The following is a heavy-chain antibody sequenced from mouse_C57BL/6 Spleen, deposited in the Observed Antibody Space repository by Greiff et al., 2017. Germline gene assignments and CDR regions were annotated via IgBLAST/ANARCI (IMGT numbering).Heavy chain of an antibody. J-gene: IGHJ2*01. CDR1: GYTFTSYW. Sequence: QVQLQQPGAELVRPGSSVKLSCKASGYTFTSYWMDWVKQRPGQGLEWIGNIYPSDSETHYNQKFKDKATLTVDKSSSTAYMQLSSLTSEDSAVYYCARNQLDYDYDRGHFDYWGQGTTLTVSS. V-gene: IGHV1-61*01. CDR3: ARNQLDYDYDRGHFDY. D-gene: IGHD2-4*01. CDR2: IYPSDSET.